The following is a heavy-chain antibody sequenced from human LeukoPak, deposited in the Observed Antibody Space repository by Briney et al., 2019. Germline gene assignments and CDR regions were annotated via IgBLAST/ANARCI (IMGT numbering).Heavy chain of an antibody. Sequence: SETLPLTCAVSGYPISISYFWGGIRHPPGKGREGMESIYHTGSIYYNPSLKSRVTVSVDRSKNQFSLRLNSVTAADTAVYYCASPHCSGGSCYDLPLDYWGQGALVTVSS. CDR2: IYHTGSI. V-gene: IGHV4-38-2*01. CDR1: GYPISISYF. D-gene: IGHD2-15*01. J-gene: IGHJ4*02. CDR3: ASPHCSGGSCYDLPLDY.